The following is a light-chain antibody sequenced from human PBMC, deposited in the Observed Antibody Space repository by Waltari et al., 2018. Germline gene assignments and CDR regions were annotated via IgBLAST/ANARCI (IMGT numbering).Light chain of an antibody. CDR2: GAA. CDR1: HGVHSKY. Sequence: EIVLTQCADNLSLAAGERATLSCRASHGVHSKYLAWDQQTPGQAPRLRSYGAASRATGIPDRFRGSGSGTAFTLTIHRLEPEDVAVYYCQNSAGSPLFTFGPGSKVD. J-gene: IGKJ3*01. CDR3: QNSAGSPLFT. V-gene: IGKV3-20*01.